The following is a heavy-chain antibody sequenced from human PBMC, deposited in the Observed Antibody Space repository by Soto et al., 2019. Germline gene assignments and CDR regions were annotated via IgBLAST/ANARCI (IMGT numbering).Heavy chain of an antibody. Sequence: ASVKVSCKASGYTFTSYAMHLVRQAPGQRLEWMGWINAGNGNTKYSQKFQGRVTITRDTSASTAYMELSSLRSEDTAVYYCARGITLPTPLDYWGQGTRVTVAS. CDR3: ARGITLPTPLDY. CDR1: GYTFTSYA. V-gene: IGHV1-3*01. D-gene: IGHD1-20*01. J-gene: IGHJ4*02. CDR2: INAGNGNT.